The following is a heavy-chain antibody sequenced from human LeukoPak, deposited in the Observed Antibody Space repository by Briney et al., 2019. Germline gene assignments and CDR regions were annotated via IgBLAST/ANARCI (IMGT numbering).Heavy chain of an antibody. CDR2: IWFDGSNK. J-gene: IGHJ6*02. Sequence: GGSLRLSCAASGFTFSSHGMHWVRQAPGKGLEWVAIIWFDGSNKYYADSVKGRFAISRDNSKNTLYLQMNSLRAEDTAVYYCANAFGDYYYGMDVWGQGTTVTVSS. CDR3: ANAFGDYYYGMDV. D-gene: IGHD3-16*01. CDR1: GFTFSSHG. V-gene: IGHV3-33*06.